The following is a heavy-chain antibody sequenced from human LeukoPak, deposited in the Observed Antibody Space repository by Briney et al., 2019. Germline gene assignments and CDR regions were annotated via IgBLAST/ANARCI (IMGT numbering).Heavy chain of an antibody. D-gene: IGHD1-26*01. CDR1: GYTFTAFY. V-gene: IGHV1-2*02. CDR3: ARELQSGTYSEYYFDY. J-gene: IGHJ4*02. Sequence: ASVKVSCKASGYTFTAFYIHWVRQAPGQGPEWMGWINPNRGGTNYAQKFQGRVTMTRDTSISTAYMELSGLRSDDTAVYYCARELQSGTYSEYYFDYWGQGTLVTVSS. CDR2: INPNRGGT.